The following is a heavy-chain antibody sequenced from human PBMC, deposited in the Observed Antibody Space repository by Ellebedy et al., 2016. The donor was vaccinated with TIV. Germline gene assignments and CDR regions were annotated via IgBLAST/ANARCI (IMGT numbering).Heavy chain of an antibody. CDR2: IIPILGTI. Sequence: AASVKVSCKASGDTSNSYGIHWLRQAPGQGLEWMGGIIPILGTIDHAHKFQGRVTLTADESTVTVNMELSSLRSEDTAVYYCARQGKWEGGAFDIWGQGTIVTVSS. CDR1: GDTSNSYG. D-gene: IGHD1-26*01. V-gene: IGHV1-69*13. CDR3: ARQGKWEGGAFDI. J-gene: IGHJ3*02.